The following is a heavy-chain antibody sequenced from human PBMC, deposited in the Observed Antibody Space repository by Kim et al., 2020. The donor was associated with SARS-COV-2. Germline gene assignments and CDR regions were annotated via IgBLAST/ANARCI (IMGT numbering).Heavy chain of an antibody. CDR1: GGTFSSYA. CDR2: IIPIFGTA. CDR3: ARARSIAAAADY. J-gene: IGHJ4*02. V-gene: IGHV1-69*13. D-gene: IGHD6-13*01. Sequence: SVKVSCKASGGTFSSYAISWVRQAPGQGLEWMGGIIPIFGTANYAQKFQGRVTITADESTSTAYMELSSLRSEDTAVYYCARARSIAAAADYWGQGTLVTVSS.